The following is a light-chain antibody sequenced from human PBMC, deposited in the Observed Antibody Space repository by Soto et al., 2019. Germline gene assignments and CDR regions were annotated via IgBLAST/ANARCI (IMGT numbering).Light chain of an antibody. Sequence: DIQMTQSPPSLSASVGDRVTITCRASETITDFLNWYQLKPGKAPKLLIYSASNLQTGVTSRFRGSGYGTDFTLPLSGMQPEDSSRDYCQENFSHFFTFGEGTNVEV. CDR3: QENFSHFFT. CDR1: ETITDF. CDR2: SAS. J-gene: IGKJ4*01. V-gene: IGKV1-39*01.